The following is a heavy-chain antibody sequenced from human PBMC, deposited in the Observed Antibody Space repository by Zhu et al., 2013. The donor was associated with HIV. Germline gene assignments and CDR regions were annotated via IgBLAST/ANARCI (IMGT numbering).Heavy chain of an antibody. D-gene: IGHD2-8*01. J-gene: IGHJ6*02. CDR3: ARGTGVTGPGHFYYYANGR. CDR2: IIPIIGTP. Sequence: QVHLVQSGAEVKKPGSSVKVSCKGSGGNLSSYGFSWVRQAPGQGLEWMGGIIPIIGTPHYAQNFQGRVTITADKSSNTAYMELSSLRSEDTAVYYCARGTGVTGPGHFYYYANGRLGPRDHGHRLL. V-gene: IGHV1-69*06. CDR1: GGNLSSYG.